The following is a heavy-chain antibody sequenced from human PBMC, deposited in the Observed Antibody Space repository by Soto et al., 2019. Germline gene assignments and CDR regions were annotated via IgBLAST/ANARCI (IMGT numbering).Heavy chain of an antibody. J-gene: IGHJ5*02. CDR3: ARGSIYTWFDP. CDR2: VFHNGNT. Sequence: QVQLQESGPGLVKPSGTLSLTCAVSGGSISSTNWWSWVRQPPGTGLEWIGEVFHNGNTHYNSSLKSRLTMSVDESKNHFSLRLNSMTAADTAVYYCARGSIYTWFDPWGQGTLVTVSS. V-gene: IGHV4-4*02. CDR1: GGSISSTNW.